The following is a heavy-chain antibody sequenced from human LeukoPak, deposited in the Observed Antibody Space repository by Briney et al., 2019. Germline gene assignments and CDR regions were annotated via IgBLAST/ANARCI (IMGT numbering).Heavy chain of an antibody. CDR1: GFTFSSYS. Sequence: MTGGSLRLSCAASGFTFSSYSMNWVRQAPGKGLEWVSCISSSSSYIYYADSVKGRFTISRDNAKNSLYLQMNSLGAEDTAVYYCARAHNWKYGSFDFWGQGTLVTVSS. CDR3: ARAHNWKYGSFDF. D-gene: IGHD1-7*01. CDR2: ISSSSSYI. J-gene: IGHJ4*02. V-gene: IGHV3-21*01.